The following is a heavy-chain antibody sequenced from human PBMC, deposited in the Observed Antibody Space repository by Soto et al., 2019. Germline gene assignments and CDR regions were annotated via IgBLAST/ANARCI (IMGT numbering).Heavy chain of an antibody. CDR1: GGSFSGYG. Sequence: SETLSLTCAVYGGSFSGYGWSWIRQPPGKGLEWIGYIYYSGSTNYNPSLKSRVTISVDTSKNQFSLKLSSVTAADTAVYYCARDNGYSYGYTLDHWGQGTLVTVSS. V-gene: IGHV4-59*01. CDR2: IYYSGST. J-gene: IGHJ4*02. D-gene: IGHD5-18*01. CDR3: ARDNGYSYGYTLDH.